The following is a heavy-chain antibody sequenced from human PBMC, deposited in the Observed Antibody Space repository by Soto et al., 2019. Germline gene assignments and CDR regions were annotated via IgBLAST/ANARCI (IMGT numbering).Heavy chain of an antibody. Sequence: GGSLRLSCAASGFTFSSSARRWVRQAPGKGLEWVSAISESGGSTYYADSVKGRFTISRDNFKNTLYLQMNSLRAEDTAVYYCARYCSGNTCYGDYWGQGTQVTVSS. CDR3: ARYCSGNTCYGDY. J-gene: IGHJ4*02. V-gene: IGHV3-23*01. D-gene: IGHD2-15*01. CDR2: ISESGGST. CDR1: GFTFSSSA.